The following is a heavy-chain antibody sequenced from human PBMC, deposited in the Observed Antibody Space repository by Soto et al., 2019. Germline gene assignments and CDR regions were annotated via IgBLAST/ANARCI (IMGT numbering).Heavy chain of an antibody. Sequence: EVQLVESGGGLVKPGGSLRLSCAASGFTFSSYSMNWVRQAPGKGREWVSSISSSSSYIYYADSVKGRFTISRDNAKNSLYLQMNSLRAEDTAVYYCAREGDYYEHWDRGYYYYGMDVWGQGTTVTVSS. CDR2: ISSSSSYI. J-gene: IGHJ6*02. D-gene: IGHD3-22*01. V-gene: IGHV3-21*01. CDR3: AREGDYYEHWDRGYYYYGMDV. CDR1: GFTFSSYS.